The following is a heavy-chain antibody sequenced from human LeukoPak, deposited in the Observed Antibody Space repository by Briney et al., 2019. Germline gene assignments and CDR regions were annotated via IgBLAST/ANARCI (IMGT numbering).Heavy chain of an antibody. D-gene: IGHD1-20*01. J-gene: IGHJ6*04. Sequence: GRCMRLSCAASGFTFSSYGMHWDRQAPGKGLEWVAVISYDGSNKYYADSVKGRFTISRDNSKNTLYLQMNSLRAEDTAVYYCAKEDNWNYYHYGMDVWGEGSTVTVSS. CDR2: ISYDGSNK. V-gene: IGHV3-30*18. CDR1: GFTFSSYG. CDR3: AKEDNWNYYHYGMDV.